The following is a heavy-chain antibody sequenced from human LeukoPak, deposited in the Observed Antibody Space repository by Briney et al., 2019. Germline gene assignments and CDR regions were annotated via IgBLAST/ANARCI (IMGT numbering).Heavy chain of an antibody. Sequence: GGSLRLSCAASGFTFSNYWMRWVRQAPWKGLVWVSRINSDGSSTQYVDSVRGRLTISRDNAKNTLYLQMNSVRAEDTAVYYCARGGEDFWTGYYSDHWGQGTLVTVSS. V-gene: IGHV3-74*03. CDR3: ARGGEDFWTGYYSDH. CDR2: INSDGSST. CDR1: GFTFSNYW. D-gene: IGHD3/OR15-3a*01. J-gene: IGHJ4*02.